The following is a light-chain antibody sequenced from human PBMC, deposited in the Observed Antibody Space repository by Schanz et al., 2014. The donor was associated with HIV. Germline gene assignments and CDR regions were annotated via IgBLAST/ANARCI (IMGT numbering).Light chain of an antibody. CDR3: LLYYGGAWV. V-gene: IGLV7-46*01. CDR2: DTN. Sequence: QAVVTQEPSLTVSPGGTVTLTCGSSTGAVTSGHYPYWFQQKPGQAPRTLIHDTNNRHSWTPARFSGSLLGGKAALTLSGAQPEDEADYYCLLYYGGAWVFGGGTKLTVL. J-gene: IGLJ3*02. CDR1: TGAVTSGHY.